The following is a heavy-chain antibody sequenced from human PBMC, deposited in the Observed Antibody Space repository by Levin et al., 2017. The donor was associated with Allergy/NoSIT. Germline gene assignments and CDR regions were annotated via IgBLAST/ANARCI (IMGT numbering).Heavy chain of an antibody. CDR3: AKGRNWGDPNTFDY. CDR2: INWNRDKI. V-gene: IGHV3-9*01. D-gene: IGHD7-27*01. J-gene: IGHJ4*02. CDR1: GFTFGDYA. Sequence: SLKISCAASGFTFGDYAMHWVRQAPGKGLEWVSGINWNRDKIGYADSMRARFTISRDNAKNSLYLQMNSLGPEDTALYYCAKGRNWGDPNTFDYWGQGTLVTVSS.